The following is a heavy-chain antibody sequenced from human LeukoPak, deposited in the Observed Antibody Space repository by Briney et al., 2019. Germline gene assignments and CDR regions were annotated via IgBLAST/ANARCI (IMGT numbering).Heavy chain of an antibody. CDR1: GGTFSSYA. J-gene: IGHJ4*02. Sequence: ASVKVSCKASGGTFSSYAISWVRQAPGQGLEWMGRIIPILGIANYAQKFQGRVTITADKSTSTAYMELSSLRAEDTAVYYCAKDRLYYYDSSGYYDWGQGTLVTVSS. D-gene: IGHD3-22*01. CDR3: AKDRLYYYDSSGYYD. V-gene: IGHV1-69*04. CDR2: IIPILGIA.